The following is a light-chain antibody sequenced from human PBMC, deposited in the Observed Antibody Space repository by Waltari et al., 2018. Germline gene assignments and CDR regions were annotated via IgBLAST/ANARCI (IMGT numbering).Light chain of an antibody. J-gene: IGLJ3*02. Sequence: QSALTQPPSASGSPGQSVTISCTGSSGDLGNYDYVAWYQQRPAKAPELMTYEVTKRPSGVPDRFSGSKSGNTASLTVSGLQAADEADYYCSSYAGSSVWVFGGGTKLTVV. CDR3: SSYAGSSVWV. CDR1: SGDLGNYDY. CDR2: EVT. V-gene: IGLV2-8*01.